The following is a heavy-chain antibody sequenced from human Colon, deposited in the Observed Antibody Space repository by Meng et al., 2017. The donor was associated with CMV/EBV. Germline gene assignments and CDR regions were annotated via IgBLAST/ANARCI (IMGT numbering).Heavy chain of an antibody. CDR3: ARDAKFSGYDPPEPLFDH. D-gene: IGHD5-12*01. CDR1: LSGGASS. J-gene: IGHJ4*02. V-gene: IGHV4-31*02. CDR2: IYRNVP. Sequence: LSGGASSWSWIRQHPGKCLEWIGYIYRNVPYYNPSLTSRVTISVDASKSQFSLELRSVTAADAAVYFCARDAKFSGYDPPEPLFDHWGQGILVTVSS.